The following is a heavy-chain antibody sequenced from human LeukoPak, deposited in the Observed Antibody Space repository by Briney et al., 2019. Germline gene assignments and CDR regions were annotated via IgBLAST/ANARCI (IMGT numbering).Heavy chain of an antibody. D-gene: IGHD4-17*01. J-gene: IGHJ5*02. Sequence: GGSLRLSCAASGFTFTNYNMNWVRQAPGKGLEWISYIRGGGGTIYYPDSVRGRFPVSRDNAKDSLWLQMDRLRVEEAAVSFCARLYGDWFYPWGPGTLVTVSS. V-gene: IGHV3-48*01. CDR3: ARLYGDWFYP. CDR2: IRGGGGTI. CDR1: GFTFTNYN.